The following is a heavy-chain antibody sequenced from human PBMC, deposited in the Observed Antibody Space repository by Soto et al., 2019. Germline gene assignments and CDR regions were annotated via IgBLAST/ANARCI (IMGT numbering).Heavy chain of an antibody. CDR2: INAGNGNT. D-gene: IGHD2-15*01. CDR1: GYTFTSYA. CDR3: ARGIYCSGGSCKLFDP. V-gene: IGHV1-3*01. J-gene: IGHJ5*02. Sequence: QVQLVQSGAEVKKPAASVKVSCKASGYTFTSYAMHWVRQAPGQRLEWMGWINAGNGNTKYSQKFQGRVTITRDTSASTAYMELSSLRSEDTAVYYCARGIYCSGGSCKLFDPWGQGTLVTVSS.